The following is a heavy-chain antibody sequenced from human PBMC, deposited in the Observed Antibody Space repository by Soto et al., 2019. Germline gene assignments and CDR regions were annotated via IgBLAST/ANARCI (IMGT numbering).Heavy chain of an antibody. V-gene: IGHV4-34*01. J-gene: IGHJ6*02. CDR3: EREDFAISTHSYYYYGMDV. D-gene: IGHD3-3*01. CDR2: INRSGST. CDR1: GGSFSGFY. Sequence: PSETPFPTCAVYGGSFSGFYWSWIRPPPGEVVEWVGGINRSGSTNYKPSLKSRVTLSADTSKNQISLKMSSVTDEETAVYSCEREDFAISTHSYYYYGMDVWGQGTTVT.